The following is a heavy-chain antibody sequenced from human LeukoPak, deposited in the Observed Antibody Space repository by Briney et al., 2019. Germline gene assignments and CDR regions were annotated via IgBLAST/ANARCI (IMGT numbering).Heavy chain of an antibody. J-gene: IGHJ4*02. CDR2: IWYDGSNK. CDR3: ARGPRQWLYYFDY. D-gene: IGHD6-19*01. CDR1: GFTFSSYG. Sequence: GGSLRLSCAASGFTFSSYGMHWVRQAPGKGLEWVAGIWYDGSNKYYEDSVKGRFTISRDNSKNTLYLQMNSLRAEDTAVYYCARGPRQWLYYFDYWGQGTLVTVSS. V-gene: IGHV3-33*01.